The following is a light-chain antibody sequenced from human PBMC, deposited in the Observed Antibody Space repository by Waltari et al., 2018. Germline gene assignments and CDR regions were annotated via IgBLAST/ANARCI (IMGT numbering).Light chain of an antibody. CDR3: CSYGGVNTLGVL. Sequence: QSALTQPASVSGSPGQSITITCTGSSADVGGYNLVSWYQHHPGQAPRLLIFEVNGRPSGIPSLFPGSKSGNTASLTISGLQIEDEADYYCCSYGGVNTLGVLFGGGSKLTV. CDR2: EVN. V-gene: IGLV2-23*02. J-gene: IGLJ2*01. CDR1: SADVGGYNL.